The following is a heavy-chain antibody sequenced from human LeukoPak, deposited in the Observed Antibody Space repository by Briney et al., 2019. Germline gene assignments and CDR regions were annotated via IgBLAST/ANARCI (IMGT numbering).Heavy chain of an antibody. CDR3: ARECYDFWSGYYYYGMDV. J-gene: IGHJ6*02. V-gene: IGHV4-4*07. CDR1: GGSISSYY. CDR2: IYTSGST. Sequence: SETLSLTCTVSGGSISSYYWSWIRQPAGKGLEWIGRIYTSGSTNYNPSLKSRVTMSVDTSKNQFSLKLSSVTAADTAVYYCARECYDFWSGYYYYGMDVWGQGTTVTVSS. D-gene: IGHD3-3*01.